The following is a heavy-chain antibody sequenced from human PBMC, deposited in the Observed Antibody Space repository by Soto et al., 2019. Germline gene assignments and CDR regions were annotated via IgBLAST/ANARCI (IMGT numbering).Heavy chain of an antibody. CDR1: GFSLSTGGRG. J-gene: IGHJ5*02. Sequence: QITLKESGPTLVKPTQALTLTCSFSGFSLSTGGRGVGWIRQPPGKALEWLAVIYWNDDKRFSPSLKSRLTITMDTSKNQVVLTMTNMDPVDTATYYCAHRGYGDYPGDNWFDPWGQGTLVTVSS. D-gene: IGHD4-17*01. CDR3: AHRGYGDYPGDNWFDP. V-gene: IGHV2-5*01. CDR2: IYWNDDK.